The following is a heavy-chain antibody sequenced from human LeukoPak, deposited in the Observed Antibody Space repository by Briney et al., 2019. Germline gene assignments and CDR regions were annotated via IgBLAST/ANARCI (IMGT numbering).Heavy chain of an antibody. D-gene: IGHD4-17*01. CDR2: IYPGDADT. CDR1: GYSFTSYW. J-gene: IGHJ4*02. Sequence: GESLKISCKGSGYSFTSYWIGWVRQMPGKGLEGMGIIYPGDADTRYSPSFQGRVTISADKSISTAYLQWSSLKASDTAMYDCARLFVSDDYGDYPSDYWGQGTLITVSS. CDR3: ARLFVSDDYGDYPSDY. V-gene: IGHV5-51*01.